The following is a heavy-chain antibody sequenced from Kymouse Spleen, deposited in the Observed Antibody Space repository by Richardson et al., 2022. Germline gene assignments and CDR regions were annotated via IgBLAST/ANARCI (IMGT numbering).Heavy chain of an antibody. D-gene: IGHD1-7*01. Sequence: EVQLVESGGGLVQPGRSLRLSCAASGFTFDDYAMHWVRQAPGKGLEWVSGISWNSGSIGYADSVKGRFTISRDNAKNSLYLQMNSLRAEDTALYYCAKDIGGNYDYYYYGMDVWGQGTTVTVSS. V-gene: IGHV3-9*01. CDR1: GFTFDDYA. CDR3: AKDIGGNYDYYYYGMDV. CDR2: ISWNSGSI. J-gene: IGHJ6*02.